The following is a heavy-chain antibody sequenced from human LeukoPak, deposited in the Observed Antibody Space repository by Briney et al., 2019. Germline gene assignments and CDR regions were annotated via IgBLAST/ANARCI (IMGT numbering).Heavy chain of an antibody. CDR2: ISQSGST. V-gene: IGHV4-38-2*01. CDR3: ARHRYPGSSDYFDC. CDR1: GYSISSGYY. J-gene: IGHJ4*02. Sequence: SETLPLTCAVSGYSISSGYYWGWIRQPPGKGLEWIGCISQSGSTYYNPSLKSRVTISVDTSKNQVSLKLNSVTATDTAVYYCARHRYPGSSDYFDCWGQGTLVTVSS. D-gene: IGHD6-6*01.